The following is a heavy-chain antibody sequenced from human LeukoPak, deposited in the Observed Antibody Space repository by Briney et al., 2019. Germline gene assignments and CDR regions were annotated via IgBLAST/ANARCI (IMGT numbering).Heavy chain of an antibody. J-gene: IGHJ4*02. Sequence: ASVKVSCKASVYTFTSYDINWVRQATGQGLEWMGWMNPNSGNTGYAQKFQGRVTMTRNTSISTAYVELSSLRSEDTAVYYCARELRYFDPFDYWGQGTLVTVSS. V-gene: IGHV1-8*01. CDR1: VYTFTSYD. CDR2: MNPNSGNT. D-gene: IGHD3-9*01. CDR3: ARELRYFDPFDY.